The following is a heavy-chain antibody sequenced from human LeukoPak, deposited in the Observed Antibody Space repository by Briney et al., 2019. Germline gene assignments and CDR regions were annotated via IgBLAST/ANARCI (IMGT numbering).Heavy chain of an antibody. CDR2: ISGSGGTT. V-gene: IGHV3-23*01. J-gene: IGHJ1*01. D-gene: IGHD5-24*01. CDR1: GFTFMNHG. CDR3: AKYREGYNIGSTGGFQH. Sequence: PGGSLRLSCAASGFTFMNHGMTWGRQAPGKGLEWVSAISGSGGTTFYADSVKGRFTISRDNSRNTLYLQMNSLRAEDTAVYYCAKYREGYNIGSTGGFQHWGQGTLVTVSS.